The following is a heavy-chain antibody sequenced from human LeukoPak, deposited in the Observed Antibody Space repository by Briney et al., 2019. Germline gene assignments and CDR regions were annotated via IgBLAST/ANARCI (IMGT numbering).Heavy chain of an antibody. CDR2: NYYSGST. J-gene: IGHJ6*03. CDR3: ARDLSYCSSTSCYGYIDV. D-gene: IGHD2-2*01. Sequence: PSETLSLTCTVSGGSISGFHWSWIRQPPGKGLEWIGYNYYSGSTDYNPSLNSRVTISLDTSKKQFSLKMSSVTAADTAVYYCARDLSYCSSTSCYGYIDVWGKGTTVTVSS. CDR1: GGSISGFH. V-gene: IGHV4-59*01.